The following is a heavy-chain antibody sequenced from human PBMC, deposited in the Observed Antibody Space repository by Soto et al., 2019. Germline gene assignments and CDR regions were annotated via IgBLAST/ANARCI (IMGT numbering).Heavy chain of an antibody. CDR1: GGSISSYY. CDR2: IYYSGST. J-gene: IGHJ6*04. D-gene: IGHD3-3*01. CDR3: ASTYGVFWSGQMDV. V-gene: IGHV4-59*08. Sequence: SETLSLTCTVSGGSISSYYWSWIRQPPGKGLEWIGYIYYSGSTNYNPSLKSRVTISVDTSKNQFSLKLSSVTAADTAVYYCASTYGVFWSGQMDVWGKGTTVTVSS.